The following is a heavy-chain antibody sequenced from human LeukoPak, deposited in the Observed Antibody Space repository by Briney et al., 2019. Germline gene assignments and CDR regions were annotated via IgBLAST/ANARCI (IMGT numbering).Heavy chain of an antibody. D-gene: IGHD3-3*01. V-gene: IGHV4-34*01. CDR3: ARGPQYYDFWSGYSEFDY. Sequence: SETLSLTCAVYGGSFSGYYWSWIRQPPGKGLGWIGEINHSGSTNYNPSLKSRVTISVDTSKNQFSLKLSSVTAADTAVYYCARGPQYYDFWSGYSEFDYWGQGTLVTVSS. CDR1: GGSFSGYY. CDR2: INHSGST. J-gene: IGHJ4*02.